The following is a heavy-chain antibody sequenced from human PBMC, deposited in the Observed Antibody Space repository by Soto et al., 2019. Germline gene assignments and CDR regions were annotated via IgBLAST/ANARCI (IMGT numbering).Heavy chain of an antibody. CDR1: SGSISSSNW. V-gene: IGHV4-4*02. Sequence: SETLSLTCAVSSGSISSSNWWSWVRQPPGKGLEWIGEIYHSGSTNYNPSLKSRVTISVDKSKNQFSLKLSSVTAADTAVYYCARAIPYYDILTGYYMDVWGKGTTVTVSS. J-gene: IGHJ6*03. D-gene: IGHD3-9*01. CDR3: ARAIPYYDILTGYYMDV. CDR2: IYHSGST.